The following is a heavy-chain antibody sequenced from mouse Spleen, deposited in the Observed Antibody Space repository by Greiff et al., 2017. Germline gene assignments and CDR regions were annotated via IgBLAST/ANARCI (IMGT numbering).Heavy chain of an antibody. CDR2: ISSGGSYT. D-gene: IGHD2-12*01. CDR3: ARRNDGYFDV. CDR1: GFTFSSYA. Sequence: DVRLVESGGGLVKPGGSLKLSCAASGFTFSSYAMSWVRQTPEKRLEWVATISSGGSYTYYPDSVKGRFTISRDNAKNTLYLQMSSLRSEDTAMYYCARRNDGYFDVWGAGTTVTVSS. J-gene: IGHJ1*01. V-gene: IGHV5-9-1*01.